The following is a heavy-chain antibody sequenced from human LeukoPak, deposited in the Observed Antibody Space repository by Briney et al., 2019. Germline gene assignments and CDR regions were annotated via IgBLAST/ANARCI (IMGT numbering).Heavy chain of an antibody. CDR1: GFTFDDYA. CDR2: ISWNSGSI. CDR3: AKDMDSGPAYFDY. V-gene: IGHV3-9*01. Sequence: GGSLRLSCAASGFTFDDYAMHWVRQAPGKGLEWVSGISWNSGSIGYADSVKGRFTISRDNAKNSLYLQMNSLRAEDTALYYCAKDMDSGPAYFDYWGQGTLVTVSS. D-gene: IGHD6-25*01. J-gene: IGHJ4*02.